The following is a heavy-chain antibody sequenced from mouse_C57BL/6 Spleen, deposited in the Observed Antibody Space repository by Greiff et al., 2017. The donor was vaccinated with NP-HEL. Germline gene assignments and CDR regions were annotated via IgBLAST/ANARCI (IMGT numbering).Heavy chain of an antibody. J-gene: IGHJ4*01. Sequence: EVQLQQSGPELVKPGASVKIPCKASGYTFTDYNMDWVKQSHGKSLEWIGDINPNNGGTIYNQKFKGKATLTVDKSSSTAYMELRSRTFEDTAVYYCAREGYGYDAMDYWGQGTSVTVSS. CDR3: AREGYGYDAMDY. D-gene: IGHD2-10*02. V-gene: IGHV1-18*01. CDR2: INPNNGGT. CDR1: GYTFTDYN.